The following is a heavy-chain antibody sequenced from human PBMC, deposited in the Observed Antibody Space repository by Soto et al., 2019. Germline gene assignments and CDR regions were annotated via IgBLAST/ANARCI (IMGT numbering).Heavy chain of an antibody. CDR1: GGTFSSYA. V-gene: IGHV1-69*06. Sequence: SVNVSCKASGGTFSSYAISWVRQAPGQGLEWMGGIIPIFGTANYAQKFQGRVTITADKSTSTAYMELSSLRSEDTAVYYCARDPLYDFWSGYSPGYFDYWGQGTLVTVSS. J-gene: IGHJ4*02. CDR2: IIPIFGTA. CDR3: ARDPLYDFWSGYSPGYFDY. D-gene: IGHD3-3*01.